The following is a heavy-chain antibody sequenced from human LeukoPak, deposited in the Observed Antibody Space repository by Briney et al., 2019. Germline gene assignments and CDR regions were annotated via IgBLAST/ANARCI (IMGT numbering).Heavy chain of an antibody. V-gene: IGHV3-9*01. CDR3: AREGGYFDY. Sequence: GGSLRLSCAASGFTFSSYSMNWVRQAPGKGLEWVSGISWNSGRIGYADSVKGRFTISRDNAKNSLYLQMNSLRAEDTALYYCAREGGYFDYWGQGTLVTVSS. CDR1: GFTFSSYS. J-gene: IGHJ4*02. D-gene: IGHD3-16*01. CDR2: ISWNSGRI.